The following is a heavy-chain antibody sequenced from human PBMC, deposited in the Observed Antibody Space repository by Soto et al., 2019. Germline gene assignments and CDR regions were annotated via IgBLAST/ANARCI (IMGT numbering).Heavy chain of an antibody. Sequence: SETLSLTCAVSGGSITSSNWWSWVRQPPGKGLEWIGEIYHSGSTKYNPSLRSRVTMSVDKSKNQFSLKLSSVTAADTAVYYCARSDDYVWGSYPGYWGQGTLVTVS. V-gene: IGHV4-4*02. CDR3: ARSDDYVWGSYPGY. CDR2: IYHSGST. D-gene: IGHD3-16*02. J-gene: IGHJ4*02. CDR1: GGSITSSNW.